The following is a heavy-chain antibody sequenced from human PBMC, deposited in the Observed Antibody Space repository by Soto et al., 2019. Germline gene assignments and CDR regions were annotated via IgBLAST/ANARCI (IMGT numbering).Heavy chain of an antibody. CDR2: ISYDGSNK. V-gene: IGHV3-30*18. J-gene: IGHJ5*02. D-gene: IGHD3-10*01. CDR1: GFTFSSYG. CDR3: AKDPRALEMTMVRGVMAFDP. Sequence: QVQLVESGGGVVQPGRSLRLSCAASGFTFSSYGMHWVRQAPGKGLEWVAVISYDGSNKYYADSVKGRFTISRDNSKYTLYLQMNSLRAEDTAVYYCAKDPRALEMTMVRGVMAFDPWGQGTLVTVSS.